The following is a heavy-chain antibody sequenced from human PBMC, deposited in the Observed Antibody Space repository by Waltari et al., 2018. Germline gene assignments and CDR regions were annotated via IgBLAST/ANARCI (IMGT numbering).Heavy chain of an antibody. V-gene: IGHV3-23*01. J-gene: IGHJ4*02. CDR1: GFTFSSYA. Sequence: EVQLLESGGGLVQPGGSLSLSCAASGFTFSSYAMRWVPQSQVKGLEWVSAISGSGGSTYYADSVKGRLTISRDKSKNKLYLKMNSLRAEDTDVYYCAKLRGNDYDSSGFDYWGQGTLVTVSS. D-gene: IGHD3-22*01. CDR2: ISGSGGST. CDR3: AKLRGNDYDSSGFDY.